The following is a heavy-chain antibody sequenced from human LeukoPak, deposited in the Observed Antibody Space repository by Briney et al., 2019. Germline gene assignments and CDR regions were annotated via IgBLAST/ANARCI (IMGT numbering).Heavy chain of an antibody. CDR1: GGSFSGYY. D-gene: IGHD3-22*01. V-gene: IGHV4-34*01. Sequence: SETLSLTCAVYGGSFSGYYWSWIRQPPGKGLEWIGEINHSGSTNYNPSLKGRVTISVDTSKNQFSLKLSSVTAADTAVYYCARGDQVTYYYDSSGYYYFDYWGQGTLVTVSS. J-gene: IGHJ4*02. CDR3: ARGDQVTYYYDSSGYYYFDY. CDR2: INHSGST.